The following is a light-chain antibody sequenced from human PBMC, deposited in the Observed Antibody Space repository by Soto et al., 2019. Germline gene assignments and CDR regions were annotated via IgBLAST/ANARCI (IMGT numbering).Light chain of an antibody. J-gene: IGKJ2*01. CDR3: QQYGRSTLLYT. CDR1: QSVTSNY. CDR2: GAS. Sequence: EIVLTQSPGTLSLSPGEGATLSCSASQSVTSNYLAWYQQKPGQAPRLLIYGASTRAAGSPDRFSGSGSGTDFTLTITRLEPEDFAVYYCQQYGRSTLLYTFGQGTKLGVK. V-gene: IGKV3-20*01.